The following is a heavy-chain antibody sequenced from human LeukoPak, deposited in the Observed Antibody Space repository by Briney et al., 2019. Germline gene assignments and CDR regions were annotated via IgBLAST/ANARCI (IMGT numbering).Heavy chain of an antibody. CDR2: IYYSGST. CDR3: ARDQLWFGY. J-gene: IGHJ4*02. D-gene: IGHD5-18*01. V-gene: IGHV4-59*01. CDR1: GGSISSYY. Sequence: PSETLSLTCTVPGGSISSYYWSWLRQPPGKGLEWIGYIYYSGSTNYNPSLKSRVTISVDTSKNQFSLKLSSVTAADTAVYYCARDQLWFGYWGQGTLVTVSS.